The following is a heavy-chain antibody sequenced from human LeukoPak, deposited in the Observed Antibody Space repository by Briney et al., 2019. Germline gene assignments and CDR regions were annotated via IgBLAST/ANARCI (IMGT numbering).Heavy chain of an antibody. J-gene: IGHJ6*03. CDR2: MNPNSGNI. CDR3: ARALSWTTESDYYMDV. CDR1: GYTFTSYD. Sequence: ASVKVSCRASGYTFTSYDINWVRQATGQGLEWMGWMNPNSGNIGYAQKFQGRVTMTKNTSITTAYMELSSLRSEDTAVYYCARALSWTTESDYYMDVWGKGTTVTVSS. D-gene: IGHD3/OR15-3a*01. V-gene: IGHV1-8*01.